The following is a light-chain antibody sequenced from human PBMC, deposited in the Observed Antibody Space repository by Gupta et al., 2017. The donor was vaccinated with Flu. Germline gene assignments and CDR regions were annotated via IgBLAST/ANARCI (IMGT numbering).Light chain of an antibody. CDR1: QSVKSNN. CDR3: QQYGTSPWT. V-gene: IGKV3-20*01. Sequence: QSPGTLSLSLGERATLSCRASQSVKSNNLAWYQQKPGQAPRLVIYLASSRATGIPGRLSGSGSGTDFTLTIRSLEPEDFAVYYCQQYGTSPWTFDQGTKVDFK. CDR2: LAS. J-gene: IGKJ1*01.